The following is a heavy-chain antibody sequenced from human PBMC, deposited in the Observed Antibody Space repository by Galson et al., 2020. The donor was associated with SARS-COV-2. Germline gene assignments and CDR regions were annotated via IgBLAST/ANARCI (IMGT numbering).Heavy chain of an antibody. Sequence: ASVKVSCKASGYTFNNYALNWVRQAPGQGLEWMAWINTNTANPTYAQGFTGRFVFSLDTSISTAYLQISSLKAEDTAVYYCARGAGAWFGELLDYWGQGTLVTVSS. CDR1: GYTFNNYA. V-gene: IGHV7-4-1*02. CDR2: INTNTANP. J-gene: IGHJ4*02. CDR3: ARGAGAWFGELLDY. D-gene: IGHD3-10*01.